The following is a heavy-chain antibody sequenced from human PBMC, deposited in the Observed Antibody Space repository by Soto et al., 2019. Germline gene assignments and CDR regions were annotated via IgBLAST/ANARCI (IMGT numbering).Heavy chain of an antibody. CDR3: ASVGLRCSGGSCSVAWPFDY. Sequence: ASVKVSCKASGYTFTSYYMHWVRQAPGQGLEWMGIINPSGGSTSYAQKFQGRVTMTRDTSTSTVYMELSSLRSEDTAVYYCASVGLRCSGGSCSVAWPFDYWGQGTLVTVS. D-gene: IGHD2-15*01. CDR2: INPSGGST. J-gene: IGHJ4*02. CDR1: GYTFTSYY. V-gene: IGHV1-46*01.